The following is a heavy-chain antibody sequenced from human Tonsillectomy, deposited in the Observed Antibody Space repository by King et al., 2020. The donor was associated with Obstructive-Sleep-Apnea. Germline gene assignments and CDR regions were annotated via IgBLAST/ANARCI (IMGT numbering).Heavy chain of an antibody. CDR2: ISSTGSTV. J-gene: IGHJ4*02. D-gene: IGHD3-3*01. CDR3: AGRDFWSTNCHPYY. Sequence: VQLVESGGGLVKPGGSLRLSCAASGFTFSDYYMGWIRQAPGKGLEWISYISSTGSTVYYADPVKGRFTLSRDNANNSLSLQMNSLTVEDTAVYYCAGRDFWSTNCHPYYWGQGTLVTVSS. CDR1: GFTFSDYY. V-gene: IGHV3-11*01.